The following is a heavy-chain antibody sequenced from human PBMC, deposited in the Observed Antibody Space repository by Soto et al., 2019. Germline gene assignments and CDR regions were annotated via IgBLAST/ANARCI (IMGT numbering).Heavy chain of an antibody. CDR1: GYTFTNYA. CDR2: INAGNGNA. D-gene: IGHD3-9*01. V-gene: IGHV1-3*01. J-gene: IGHJ5*02. CDR3: SSLRYFGEGMEFDP. Sequence: QVQLVQSGAEVKKPGASVKVSCKASGYTFTNYAMHWVRQAPGQRLEWMGWINAGNGNAKFSQKFQGRVTITRDTSASTDYMELSSLRSDDTAVYSCSSLRYFGEGMEFDPWGQGTLVTVSS.